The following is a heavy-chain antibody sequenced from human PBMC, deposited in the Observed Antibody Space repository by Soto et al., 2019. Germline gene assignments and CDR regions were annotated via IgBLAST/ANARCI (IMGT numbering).Heavy chain of an antibody. CDR1: GFTFSSYS. J-gene: IGHJ6*03. CDR3: VWVVPAATIHRIDYMDV. V-gene: IGHV3-21*01. D-gene: IGHD2-2*01. Sequence: GSLRLSCAASGFTFSSYSMNWVRQAPGKGLEWVSSISSSSSYIYYADSVKGRFTISRDNAKSSLYLQMNSLRAEDTAVYYCVWVVPAATIHRIDYMDVWGKGTTVTVSS. CDR2: ISSSSSYI.